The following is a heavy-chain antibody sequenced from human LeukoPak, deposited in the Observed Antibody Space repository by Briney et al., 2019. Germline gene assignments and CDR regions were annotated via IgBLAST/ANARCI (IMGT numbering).Heavy chain of an antibody. CDR2: IYHSGST. D-gene: IGHD6-19*01. V-gene: IGHV4-38-2*01. CDR3: ARGRTAVADLHH. CDR1: GYSISSGYY. Sequence: SETLSPTCAVSGYSISSGYYWGWIRQPPGKGLEWIGSIYHSGSTYHNPSLKSRVTISVDTSKNQFSLRLNSVAAADTAVYYCARGRTAVADLHHWGQGTLVTVSS. J-gene: IGHJ1*01.